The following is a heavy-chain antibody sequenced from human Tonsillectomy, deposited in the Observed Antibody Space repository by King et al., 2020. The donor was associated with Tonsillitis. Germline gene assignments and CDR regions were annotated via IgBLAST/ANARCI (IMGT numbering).Heavy chain of an antibody. J-gene: IGHJ4*02. V-gene: IGHV3-53*01. CDR2: IYSGGST. Sequence: VQLVESGGGLIQPGGSLRLSCXASGXTXSSNYMSWXRQAPGKGLEXVSVIYSGGSTYYADSVKGRFTISRDNSKNTLYLKMNSLRAEDTAVYYCAGDXPYXAYEHXSHYFDYWXQGTXVXXSS. CDR3: AGDXPYXAYEHXSHYFDY. CDR1: GXTXSSNY. D-gene: IGHD3-3*01.